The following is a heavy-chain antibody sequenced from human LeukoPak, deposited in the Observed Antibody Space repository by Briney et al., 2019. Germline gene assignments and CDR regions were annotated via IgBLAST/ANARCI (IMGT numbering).Heavy chain of an antibody. D-gene: IGHD2-21*02. V-gene: IGHV4-61*01. Sequence: SETLSLTCTVSGGSVSSGSYYWSWIRQPPGKGLEWIGYIYYSGSTNYNPSLKSRVTISVDKSKNQFSLRLSSVTAADTAVYYCARSGTARDFDYWGQGTLVTVSS. J-gene: IGHJ4*02. CDR2: IYYSGST. CDR1: GGSVSSGSYY. CDR3: ARSGTARDFDY.